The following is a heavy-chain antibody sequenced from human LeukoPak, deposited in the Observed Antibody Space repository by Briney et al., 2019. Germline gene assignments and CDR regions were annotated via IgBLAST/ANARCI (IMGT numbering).Heavy chain of an antibody. J-gene: IGHJ5*02. Sequence: SETLSLTCTVSGGSISSYYWSWIRQPPGKGLEWIGYIYYSGSTNYNPSLKSRVTMSVDTSKNQFSLKLSSVTAADTAVYYCARAGPVEELYGFDPWGQGTLVTVSS. V-gene: IGHV4-59*12. D-gene: IGHD1-26*01. CDR3: ARAGPVEELYGFDP. CDR2: IYYSGST. CDR1: GGSISSYY.